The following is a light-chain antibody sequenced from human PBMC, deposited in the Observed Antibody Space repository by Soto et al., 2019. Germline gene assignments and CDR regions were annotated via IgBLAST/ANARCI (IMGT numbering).Light chain of an antibody. CDR1: SSDIGIYNY. CDR2: EVS. J-gene: IGLJ3*02. Sequence: QSALTQPASVSGSPGQSITISCTGTSSDIGIYNYVSWYQQHPGKAPKLVICEVSNRPSGVSSRVSGFKSGNTASLTISELRAEDEADYYCASFTTTNIWVFGGGTKLTVL. V-gene: IGLV2-14*01. CDR3: ASFTTTNIWV.